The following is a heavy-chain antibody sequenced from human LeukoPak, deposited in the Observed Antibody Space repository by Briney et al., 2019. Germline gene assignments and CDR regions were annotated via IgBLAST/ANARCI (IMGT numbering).Heavy chain of an antibody. D-gene: IGHD3-10*01. CDR1: GGSISNSSYY. CDR2: IYYSGST. CDR3: ARRFGVNYFDY. J-gene: IGHJ4*02. V-gene: IGHV4-39*01. Sequence: SETLSLTCTVSGGSISNSSYYWGWIRQPPGKGLEWIGSIYYSGSTYYNPSLKSRVTISVDTSKNQFSLKLSSVTAADTAVYYCARRFGVNYFDYWGQGTLVTVSS.